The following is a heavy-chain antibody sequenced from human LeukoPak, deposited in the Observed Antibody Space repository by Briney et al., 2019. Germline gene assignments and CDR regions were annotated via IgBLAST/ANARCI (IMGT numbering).Heavy chain of an antibody. V-gene: IGHV4-59*08. CDR1: GGSINNYF. CDR3: ARRARAEADTSPDNWIDP. Sequence: PSETLSLTCSVSGGSINNYFWNWLRQPPGRGPEWIGHVYYTGSTRYNPSLKSRVFISIDTSMNQFSLKLSSVTAADTAVYYCARRARAEADTSPDNWIDPWGQGTLVTVSS. CDR2: VYYTGST. J-gene: IGHJ5*02. D-gene: IGHD6-13*01.